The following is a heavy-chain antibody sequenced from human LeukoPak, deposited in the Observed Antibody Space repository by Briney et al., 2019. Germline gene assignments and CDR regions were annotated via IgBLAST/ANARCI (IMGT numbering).Heavy chain of an antibody. CDR2: IVVGSGNT. Sequence: ASVKVSCKASGFTFTSSAMQWVRQARGQRLEWIGWIVVGSGNTNYAQKFQERVTITRDMSTSTAYMELSSLRAEDTAVYYCAKDQWWMATIDGYFDYWGQGTLVTVSS. D-gene: IGHD5-24*01. V-gene: IGHV1-58*02. CDR3: AKDQWWMATIDGYFDY. J-gene: IGHJ4*02. CDR1: GFTFTSSA.